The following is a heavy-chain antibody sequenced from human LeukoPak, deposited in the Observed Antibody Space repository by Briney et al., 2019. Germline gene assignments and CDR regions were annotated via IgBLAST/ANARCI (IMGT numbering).Heavy chain of an antibody. D-gene: IGHD6-13*01. Sequence: GGSLRLSCAASGFKFSSYSMNWVRQAPGKGLEWVSSISTSSIYMYYAESVKGRFTISRDNAKNSLYLQMNSLRAEDTAVYYCARSAAAGFSYYSYYLDVWGKGTTVTIFS. J-gene: IGHJ6*03. CDR3: ARSAAAGFSYYSYYLDV. V-gene: IGHV3-21*01. CDR1: GFKFSSYS. CDR2: ISTSSIYM.